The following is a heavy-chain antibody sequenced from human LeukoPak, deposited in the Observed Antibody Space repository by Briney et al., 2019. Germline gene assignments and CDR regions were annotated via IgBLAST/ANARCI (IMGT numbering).Heavy chain of an antibody. CDR2: FDPEDGET. Sequence: ASVKVSCKVSGYTLTELSMHWVRQAPGKGLEWMGGFDPEDGETIYAQKFQGRVTMTEDTSTDTAYMELSSLRSEDTAVYYCATSSPGVYSSSWSDYWGQGTLVTVSS. J-gene: IGHJ4*02. CDR1: GYTLTELS. CDR3: ATSSPGVYSSSWSDY. V-gene: IGHV1-24*01. D-gene: IGHD6-13*01.